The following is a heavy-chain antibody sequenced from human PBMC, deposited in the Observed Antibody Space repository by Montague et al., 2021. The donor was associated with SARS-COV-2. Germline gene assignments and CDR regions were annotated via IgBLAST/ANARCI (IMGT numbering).Heavy chain of an antibody. CDR1: GYSFTRHW. CDR3: ARTSHLIRGYNYGAIWFDP. CDR2: IYPTDSDT. J-gene: IGHJ5*02. V-gene: IGHV5-51*01. Sequence: QSGAEVKKPGESLKISCKGSGYSFTRHWIAWVRQMPGKGLEWMGIIYPTDSDTKYSPSFQGQVTISVDKSINVAYLQWSSLKASDTAMYYCARTSHLIRGYNYGAIWFDPWGQGTLVTVSS. D-gene: IGHD5-18*01.